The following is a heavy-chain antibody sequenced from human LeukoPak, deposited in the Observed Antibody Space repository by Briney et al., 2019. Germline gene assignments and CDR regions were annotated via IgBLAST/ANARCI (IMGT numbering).Heavy chain of an antibody. V-gene: IGHV5-51*01. J-gene: IGHJ4*02. D-gene: IGHD6-19*01. CDR1: GYSFTSYW. CDR2: INPGDSDT. CDR3: ARQEQWLVPGY. Sequence: GESPKISYKGSGYSFTSYWIGWVRQMPGKALELMALINPGDSDTRYSPSFQGQATISADKSISTDYLQWSSLKASDTAMYYCARQEQWLVPGYWGQGTLVTLSS.